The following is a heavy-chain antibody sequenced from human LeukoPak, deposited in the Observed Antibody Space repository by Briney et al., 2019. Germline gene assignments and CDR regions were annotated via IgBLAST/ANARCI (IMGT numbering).Heavy chain of an antibody. CDR2: IYHSGSA. D-gene: IGHD3-10*01. Sequence: SETLSLTCTVSGGPISGGVYYWSWIRQHPGKGLEWIGYIYHSGSAYYNPSLKSRVTISVDTSKNQFSLKLSSVTAADTAVYYCARDGGGGSGSYSRYLDSWGQGTLVTVSS. V-gene: IGHV4-31*03. J-gene: IGHJ4*02. CDR3: ARDGGGGSGSYSRYLDS. CDR1: GGPISGGVYY.